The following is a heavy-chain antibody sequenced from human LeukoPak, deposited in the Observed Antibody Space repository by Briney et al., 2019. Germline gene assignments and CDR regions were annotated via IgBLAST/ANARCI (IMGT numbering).Heavy chain of an antibody. Sequence: SETLSLTCAVYGGSFSGYYWSWIRQPPGKGLEWIGEINHSGGTNYNPSLKSRVTISVDTSKNQFSLKLSSVTAADTAVYYCARVKWHIVVVTAIRVRYFDLWGRGTLVTVSS. D-gene: IGHD2-21*02. V-gene: IGHV4-34*01. CDR2: INHSGGT. CDR1: GGSFSGYY. J-gene: IGHJ2*01. CDR3: ARVKWHIVVVTAIRVRYFDL.